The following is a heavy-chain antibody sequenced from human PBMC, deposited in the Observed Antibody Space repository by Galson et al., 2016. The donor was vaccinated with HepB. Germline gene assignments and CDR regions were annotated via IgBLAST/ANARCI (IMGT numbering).Heavy chain of an antibody. D-gene: IGHD3-10*01. CDR3: AREYYYGSGSYWGNWFDP. CDR1: GXXFTXXX. CDR2: INPNSGGT. Sequence: SVKVXCKASGXXFTXXXMHXXXRAXGQGLEXMGRINPNSGGTNYAQTFQGRVTMTRDTSISTASMELRSMRSADTAVYYCAREYYYGSGSYWGNWFDPWGQGTLVTVSS. J-gene: IGHJ5*02. V-gene: IGHV1-2*06.